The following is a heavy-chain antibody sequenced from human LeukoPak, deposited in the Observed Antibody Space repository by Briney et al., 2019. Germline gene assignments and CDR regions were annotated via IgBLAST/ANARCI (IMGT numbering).Heavy chain of an antibody. CDR1: GFTFSSYA. V-gene: IGHV3-23*01. CDR2: ISGSGGST. Sequence: GGSLRLSCAASGFTFSSYAMSWVRQAPGKGLEWDSTISGSGGSTYYADSVKGRFTISRDNSKNTLYLQMNSLRAEDTAVYYCAKDRPDTAMITDFDYWGQGTLVTVSS. J-gene: IGHJ4*02. D-gene: IGHD5-18*01. CDR3: AKDRPDTAMITDFDY.